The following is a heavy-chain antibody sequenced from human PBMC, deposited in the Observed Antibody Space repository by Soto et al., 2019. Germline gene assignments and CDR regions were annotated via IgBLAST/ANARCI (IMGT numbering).Heavy chain of an antibody. CDR3: TKGAWLDDF. V-gene: IGHV3-23*01. J-gene: IGHJ4*02. CDR2: IIGHNGRT. Sequence: EVQLLGSGGGLVQPGVSLRLSCAASGFIFDTFDMSWVRQAPGKGLAWVSAIIGHNGRTYYADAVTGRFTISKDNSNKTLYLQMNSLRVEDTAIYYWTKGAWLDDFCGQGVLVTVSS. CDR1: GFIFDTFD. D-gene: IGHD6-19*01.